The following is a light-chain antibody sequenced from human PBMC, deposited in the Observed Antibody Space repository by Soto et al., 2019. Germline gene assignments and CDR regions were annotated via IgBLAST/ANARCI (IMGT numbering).Light chain of an antibody. J-gene: IGKJ3*01. V-gene: IGKV1-5*01. Sequence: DIQMTQSPSSVSASVGDRVTITCRASQSISSWLAWYQQKPGKAPKLLIYDASSLESGVPSRFSGSGSGTEFTLTISSLQPDDFATYYCQQYNSYSLFGPGTKVDIK. CDR1: QSISSW. CDR2: DAS. CDR3: QQYNSYSL.